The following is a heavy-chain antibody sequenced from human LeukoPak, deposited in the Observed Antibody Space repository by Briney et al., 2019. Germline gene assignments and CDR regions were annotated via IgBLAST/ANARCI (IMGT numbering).Heavy chain of an antibody. J-gene: IGHJ4*02. CDR3: ARDSASTPLDY. CDR1: GFTFSSYG. V-gene: IGHV3-33*01. CDR2: VSNDGRNE. Sequence: GGSLRLSGATSGFTFSSYGIHWVRQAPGKGMEWVAVVSNDGRNEYYADSVQGRFSISRDNSKNTVYLQMNSLRAEDTAVYYCARDSASTPLDYWGQGTLVTVSS. D-gene: IGHD1-26*01.